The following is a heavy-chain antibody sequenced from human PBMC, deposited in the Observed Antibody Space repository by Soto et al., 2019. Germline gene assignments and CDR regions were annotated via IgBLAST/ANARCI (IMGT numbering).Heavy chain of an antibody. CDR3: ARDPYYYGSGSYMGYYFDY. Sequence: ASVKVSCKASGYTFTSYGISWVRQAPGQGLEWMGWISAYNGNTNYAQKVQGRVTMTTDTSTSTAYMELRSLRSDDTAVYCCARDPYYYGSGSYMGYYFDYWGQGTLVTVSS. D-gene: IGHD3-10*01. CDR2: ISAYNGNT. CDR1: GYTFTSYG. V-gene: IGHV1-18*04. J-gene: IGHJ4*02.